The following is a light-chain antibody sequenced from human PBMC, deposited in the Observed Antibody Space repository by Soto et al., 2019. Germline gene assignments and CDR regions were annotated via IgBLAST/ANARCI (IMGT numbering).Light chain of an antibody. V-gene: IGKV1-5*01. CDR2: DAS. Sequence: DIQVTQSPSTLSASVGDRVAITCRASQSISQWVAWYQQKPGRAPELLIYDASKLKSGVPSRFSGSGSGTEFSLTITSLQPDDSAMYYCQQYNGYSWTLGRGTKVDIK. J-gene: IGKJ1*01. CDR3: QQYNGYSWT. CDR1: QSISQW.